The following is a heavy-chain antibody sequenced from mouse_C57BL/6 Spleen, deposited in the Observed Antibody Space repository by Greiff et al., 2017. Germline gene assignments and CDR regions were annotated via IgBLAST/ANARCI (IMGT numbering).Heavy chain of an antibody. Sequence: QVQLQQSGPGLVQPSQSLSITCTVSGFSLTSYGVHWVRQSPGKGLEWLGVIWRGGGTDYNAAFMSRLSITKDNSKSRVVFKMNSLQAYDTAIFYCAKKDDYDNAMDYWGQGTSVTVSS. CDR1: GFSLTSYG. V-gene: IGHV2-5*01. CDR2: IWRGGGT. CDR3: AKKDDYDNAMDY. J-gene: IGHJ4*01. D-gene: IGHD2-4*01.